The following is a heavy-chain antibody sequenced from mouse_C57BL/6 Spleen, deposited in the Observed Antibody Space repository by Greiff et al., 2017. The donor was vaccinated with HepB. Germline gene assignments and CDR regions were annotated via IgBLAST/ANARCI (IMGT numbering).Heavy chain of an antibody. CDR1: GYTFTSYW. D-gene: IGHD1-2*01. J-gene: IGHJ3*01. Sequence: VQLQQPGAELVKPGASVKMSCKASGYTFTSYWITWVKQRPGQGLEWIGDIYPGSGSTNYNEKFKSKATLTVDTSSSTDYMQLSSLTSEDSAVYYCARGGDAGDGAWFAYWGQGTLVTVSA. V-gene: IGHV1-55*01. CDR3: ARGGDAGDGAWFAY. CDR2: IYPGSGST.